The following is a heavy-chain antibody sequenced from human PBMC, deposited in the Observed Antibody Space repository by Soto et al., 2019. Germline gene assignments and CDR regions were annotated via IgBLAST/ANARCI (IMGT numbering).Heavy chain of an antibody. CDR2: INHSGST. J-gene: IGHJ5*02. Sequence: PSETLSLTCAVYGGSFSGYYWSWIRQPPGKGLEWIGEINHSGSTNYNPSLKSRVTISVDTSKNQFSLKLSSVTAADTAVYYCAGTIFGVVPNWFDPWGQGTLVTVS. CDR3: AGTIFGVVPNWFDP. V-gene: IGHV4-34*01. CDR1: GGSFSGYY. D-gene: IGHD3-3*01.